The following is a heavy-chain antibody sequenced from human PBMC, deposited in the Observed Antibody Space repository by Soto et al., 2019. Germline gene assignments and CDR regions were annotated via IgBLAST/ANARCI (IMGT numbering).Heavy chain of an antibody. CDR3: PRGHDYGEHSNRRIADYFQN. V-gene: IGHV3-53*04. J-gene: IGHJ1*01. CDR1: GFNVSSNC. D-gene: IGHD4-17*01. Sequence: EVQMVESGGGLVQPGGSLRLSCAASGFNVSSNCMSWVRQAPGKGLEWVSVMYSGGSTYYADSVKGRFTISRHNSKKTLYLKRNSLRGEDTAVYYCPRGHDYGEHSNRRIADYFQNWGQGTLVTVSS. CDR2: MYSGGST.